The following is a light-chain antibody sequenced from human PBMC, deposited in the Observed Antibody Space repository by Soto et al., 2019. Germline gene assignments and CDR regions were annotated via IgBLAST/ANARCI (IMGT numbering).Light chain of an antibody. CDR3: QQYNNYVFT. J-gene: IGKJ3*01. CDR1: QSISNW. Sequence: DIQMTQSPSTLSASVGDRVTITCRASQSISNWLAWYQQKPGKAPKLLMYKASSLESGVPSRFSGSGSGTEFTLTISSLQPDDFATYYCQQYNNYVFTFGPGTKVEIK. CDR2: KAS. V-gene: IGKV1-5*03.